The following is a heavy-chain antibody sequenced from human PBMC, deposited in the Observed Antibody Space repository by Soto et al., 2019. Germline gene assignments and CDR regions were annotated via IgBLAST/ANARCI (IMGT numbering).Heavy chain of an antibody. CDR2: IYYTGNT. D-gene: IGHD1-1*01. CDR3: ASGHDAYKVRY. V-gene: IGHV4-31*03. J-gene: IGHJ4*02. CDR1: GGTGSY. Sequence: PSETLSLTCTVSGGTGSYWTWIRQLPGKGLEWIGYIYYTGNTYYNPSLKSRPTISIDTSENQFSLKLTSVTAADTAVYFCASGHDAYKVRYWGQGTLVTVSS.